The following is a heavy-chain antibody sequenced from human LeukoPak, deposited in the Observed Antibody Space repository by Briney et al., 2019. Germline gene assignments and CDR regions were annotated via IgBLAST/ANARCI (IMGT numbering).Heavy chain of an antibody. D-gene: IGHD3-22*01. CDR2: INHSGST. CDR1: GGSFSGYY. J-gene: IGHJ4*02. CDR3: AGYYDSSGYYQTGNYFDY. Sequence: SETLSLTCAVYGGSFSGYYWSWIRQAPGKGLEWIGEINHSGSTNYNPSLKSRVTISVDTSKNQFSLKLSSVTAADTAVYYCAGYYDSSGYYQTGNYFDYWGQGTLVTVSS. V-gene: IGHV4-34*01.